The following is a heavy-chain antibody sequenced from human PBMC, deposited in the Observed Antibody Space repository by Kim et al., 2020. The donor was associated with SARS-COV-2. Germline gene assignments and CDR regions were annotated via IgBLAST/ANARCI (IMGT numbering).Heavy chain of an antibody. D-gene: IGHD3-22*01. Sequence: SETLSLTCTASGGSIISGTHHWAWIRQPPGRGLEWIGSVSYSGNTHYSPSLKSRVTMSVDTSRNQVSLKLSSVTAADTAVYYCARDSSMILVVIVYGMVVGGQGTTVSVSS. CDR2: VSYSGNT. V-gene: IGHV4-39*07. J-gene: IGHJ6*02. CDR1: GGSIISGTHH. CDR3: ARDSSMILVVIVYGMVV.